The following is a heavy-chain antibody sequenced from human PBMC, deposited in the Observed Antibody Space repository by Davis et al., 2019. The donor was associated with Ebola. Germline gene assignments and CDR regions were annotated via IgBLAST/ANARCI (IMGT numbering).Heavy chain of an antibody. V-gene: IGHV4-4*02. CDR1: GGSISSSNW. Sequence: SETLSLTCAVPGGSISSSNWWSWVRQPPGKGLEWIGEIYHSGSTNYNPSLKSRVTMSVDTSKNQFSLKLTSVTAADTAVYYCARGAGYSATWYNWFDPWGQGTLVTVSS. D-gene: IGHD6-13*01. CDR3: ARGAGYSATWYNWFDP. CDR2: IYHSGST. J-gene: IGHJ5*02.